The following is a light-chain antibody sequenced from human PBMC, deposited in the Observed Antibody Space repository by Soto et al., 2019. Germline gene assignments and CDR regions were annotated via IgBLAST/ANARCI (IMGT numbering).Light chain of an antibody. CDR1: QSISTY. CDR3: QQYHSSPTWT. Sequence: IHMTQSPSSLSASVGDRVTITCRASQSISTYLSWYQQKPGKVPKLLIYGASSLQTGVPSRFSGSGSGTEFIFTISSLQPEDFATYYCQQYHSSPTWTFGQGTKVGIK. CDR2: GAS. V-gene: IGKV1-39*01. J-gene: IGKJ1*01.